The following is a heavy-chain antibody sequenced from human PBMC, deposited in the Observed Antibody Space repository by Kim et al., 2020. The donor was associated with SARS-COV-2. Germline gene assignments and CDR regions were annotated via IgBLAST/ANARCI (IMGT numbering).Heavy chain of an antibody. CDR2: INHSGST. Sequence: SETLSLTCAVYGGSFSGYYWSWIRQPPGKGLEWIGEINHSGSTNYNPSLKSRVTISVDTSKNQFSLKLSSVTAADTAVYYCARGTLLNIVVVPAAKYYF. J-gene: IGHJ4*01. V-gene: IGHV4-34*01. CDR3: ARGTLLNIVVVPAAKYYF. D-gene: IGHD2-2*01. CDR1: GGSFSGYY.